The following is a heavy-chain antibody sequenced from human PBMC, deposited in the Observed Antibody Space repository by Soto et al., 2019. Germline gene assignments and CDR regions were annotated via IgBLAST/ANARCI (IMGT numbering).Heavy chain of an antibody. CDR1: GFTFTRYS. Sequence: GGSLRLSCAASGFTFTRYSMNWVRQAPGKGLEWVSSISSTTNYIYYGDSMKGRFTISRDDAKNSLYLEMNSLRAEDTAVYYCARESEDLTSNFDYWGQGTLVTAPQ. CDR2: ISSTTNYI. V-gene: IGHV3-21*06. CDR3: ARESEDLTSNFDY. J-gene: IGHJ4*02.